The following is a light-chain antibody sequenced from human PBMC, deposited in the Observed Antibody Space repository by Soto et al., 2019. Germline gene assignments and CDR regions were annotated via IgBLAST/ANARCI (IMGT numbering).Light chain of an antibody. J-gene: IGKJ2*01. Sequence: EIVLTQSPGTLSLSPGERATLSCRASQSVSSSYLAWYQQKPGQAPRLLIYGASSRATGIPDRFSGSGSGTDFTLTISRLEREDFAVYYCQQYGSSPQDTFGQGTKLEIK. CDR3: QQYGSSPQDT. CDR2: GAS. V-gene: IGKV3-20*01. CDR1: QSVSSSY.